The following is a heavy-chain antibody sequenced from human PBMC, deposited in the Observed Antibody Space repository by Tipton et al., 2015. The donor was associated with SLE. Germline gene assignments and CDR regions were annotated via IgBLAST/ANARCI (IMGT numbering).Heavy chain of an antibody. Sequence: TLSLTCSVSGGSLSSGGYYWSWIRQHPEKGLEWIGYIYDSGSTYYSPSLKSRAIISADTSENQFSLKLTSVTAADTAVYYCAREPDYWGQGILVAVSS. J-gene: IGHJ4*02. CDR3: AREPDY. V-gene: IGHV4-31*03. CDR2: IYDSGST. CDR1: GGSLSSGGYY.